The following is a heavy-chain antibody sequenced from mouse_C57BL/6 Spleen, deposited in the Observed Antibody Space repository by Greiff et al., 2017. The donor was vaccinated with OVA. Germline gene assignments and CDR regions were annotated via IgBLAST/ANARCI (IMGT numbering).Heavy chain of an antibody. Sequence: VPLVESGAELVKPGASVKLSCKASGYTFTEYTIHWVKQRPGQGIEWIGWFYPGSGSIKYNEKFKDKATLTADKASSTVYMELSRLTSEDSAVYFCARHEDQNYYGSSYYFDCWGQGTTLTVSS. CDR1: GYTFTEYT. V-gene: IGHV1-62-2*01. CDR3: ARHEDQNYYGSSYYFDC. D-gene: IGHD1-1*01. CDR2: FYPGSGSI. J-gene: IGHJ2*01.